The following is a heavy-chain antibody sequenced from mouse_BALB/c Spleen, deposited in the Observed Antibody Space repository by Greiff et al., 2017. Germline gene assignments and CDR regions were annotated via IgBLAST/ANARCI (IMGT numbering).Heavy chain of an antibody. Sequence: EVMLVESGGGLVQPGGSLKLSCAASGFTFSSYGMSWVRQTPDKRLELVATINSNGGSTYYPDSVKGRFTISRDNAKNTLYLQMSSLKSEDTAMYYCAREGYYAMDYWGQGTSVTVSS. CDR2: INSNGGST. CDR3: AREGYYAMDY. CDR1: GFTFSSYG. V-gene: IGHV5-6-3*01. J-gene: IGHJ4*01.